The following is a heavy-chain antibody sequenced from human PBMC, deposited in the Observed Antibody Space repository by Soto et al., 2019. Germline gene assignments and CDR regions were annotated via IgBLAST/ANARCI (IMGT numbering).Heavy chain of an antibody. CDR1: GGCSNSYY. J-gene: IGHJ4*02. D-gene: IGHD3-22*01. CDR3: ARDKGDSRIDY. CDR2: VYSSGST. V-gene: IGHV4-4*07. Sequence: LSGTCVVPGGCSNSYYWSWIRQSAGKGLEWIGRVYSSGSTFYNPSLKSRLTMSVDTPNNQFSLKLSSVTAADTAVYSCARDKGDSRIDYWGLGTLVIVSS.